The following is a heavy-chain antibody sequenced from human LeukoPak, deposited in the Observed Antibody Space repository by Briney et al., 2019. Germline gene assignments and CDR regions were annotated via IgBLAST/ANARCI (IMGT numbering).Heavy chain of an antibody. CDR1: GFTFSNYA. CDR3: AKERVSSGWNPHWFDP. CDR2: ISGSGTTT. D-gene: IGHD6-19*01. J-gene: IGHJ5*02. V-gene: IGHV3-23*01. Sequence: GGSLRLSCAASGFTFSNYAMSWVRQAPGKGLEWVSDISGSGTTTNYADSVKGRFTISRDNSRNTLYLRMNSLRAEDTAVYYCAKERVSSGWNPHWFDPWGQGTLVTVSS.